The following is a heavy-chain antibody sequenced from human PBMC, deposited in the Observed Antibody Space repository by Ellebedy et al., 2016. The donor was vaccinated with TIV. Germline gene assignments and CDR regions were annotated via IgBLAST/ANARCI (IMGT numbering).Heavy chain of an antibody. J-gene: IGHJ6*02. CDR3: ARSHFGGSYGMDV. Sequence: AASVKVSCKASGGTFSIYALNWVRQAPGQGLDWMGRIIPIVGIANYAQNFQDRVTITADKSTSTAYMELSSLRSEDTAVYYCARSHFGGSYGMDVWGQGTTVTVSS. CDR2: IIPIVGIA. CDR1: GGTFSIYA. V-gene: IGHV1-69*04. D-gene: IGHD3-16*01.